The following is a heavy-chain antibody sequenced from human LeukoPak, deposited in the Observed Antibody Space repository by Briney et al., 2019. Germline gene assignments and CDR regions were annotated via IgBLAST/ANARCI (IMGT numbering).Heavy chain of an antibody. CDR2: INSDGRGT. J-gene: IGHJ4*02. D-gene: IGHD5-18*01. CDR3: AKDRGIQLWTTGFDY. CDR1: GFTFSSYW. Sequence: GGSLRLSCAASGFTFSSYWMHWVRQAPGKGLMWVSRINSDGRGTNYADSVKGRFTISRDNAKNTVYLQMNSLRVEDTAVYYCAKDRGIQLWTTGFDYWGQGTLVTVSS. V-gene: IGHV3-74*01.